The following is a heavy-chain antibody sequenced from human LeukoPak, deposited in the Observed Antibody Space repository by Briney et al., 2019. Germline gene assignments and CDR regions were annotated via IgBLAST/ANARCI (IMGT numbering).Heavy chain of an antibody. CDR3: ARAPRYCSSTSCYCDY. Sequence: PGGSLRLSCAASGFTFSSYAMHWVRQAPGKGLEYVSAISSNGGSTYYANSVKGRFTISRDNSKNTLYLQMGSLRADDMAVYYCARAPRYCSSTSCYCDYWGQGTLVTVSS. J-gene: IGHJ4*02. CDR1: GFTFSSYA. V-gene: IGHV3-64*01. CDR2: ISSNGGST. D-gene: IGHD2-2*01.